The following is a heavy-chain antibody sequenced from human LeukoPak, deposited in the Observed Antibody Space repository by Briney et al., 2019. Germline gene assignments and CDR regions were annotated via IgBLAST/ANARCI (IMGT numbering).Heavy chain of an antibody. CDR2: IYYSGST. CDR3: ARVPFHVDTAMVPAEYYFDY. Sequence: SETLSLTCTVSGGSINSYYWSWIRQPPGKGLEWVGYIYYSGSTSYNASLKSRVTISVDTSKNQFSLKLSSVTAADTAVYYCARVPFHVDTAMVPAEYYFDYWGQGTLVTVSS. J-gene: IGHJ4*02. CDR1: GGSINSYY. D-gene: IGHD5-18*01. V-gene: IGHV4-59*08.